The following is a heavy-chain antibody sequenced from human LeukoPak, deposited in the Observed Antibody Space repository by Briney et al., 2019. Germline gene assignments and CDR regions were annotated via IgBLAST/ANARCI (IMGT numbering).Heavy chain of an antibody. Sequence: GGSLRLSCLASGFSFNSYTMNWVREAPGKGLEWVSTISPVSSYTWYAESVKGRFTISRDNPKNSLYLQMDSLRAEDTAVYYCVRDVPRRSGMDVWRQGTRVSVSS. CDR2: ISPVSSYT. CDR3: VRDVPRRSGMDV. J-gene: IGHJ6*02. CDR1: GFSFNSYT. V-gene: IGHV3-21*01.